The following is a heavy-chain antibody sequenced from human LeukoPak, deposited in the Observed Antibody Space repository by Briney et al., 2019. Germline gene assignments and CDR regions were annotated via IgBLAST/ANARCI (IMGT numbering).Heavy chain of an antibody. D-gene: IGHD2-2*01. CDR1: GGSISSYY. CDR2: IYYSGST. V-gene: IGHV4-59*01. J-gene: IGHJ4*02. CDR3: ARAGYQLPPGSLTIDY. Sequence: KSSETLSLTCTVSGGSISSYYWSWIRQPPGKGLEWIGYIYYSGSTNYNPSLKSRVTISVDTSKNQFSLKLSSVTAADTAVYYCARAGYQLPPGSLTIDYWGQGTLVTVSS.